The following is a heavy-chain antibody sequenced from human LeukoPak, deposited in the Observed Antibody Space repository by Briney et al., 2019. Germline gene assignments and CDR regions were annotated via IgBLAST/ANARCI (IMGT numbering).Heavy chain of an antibody. V-gene: IGHV1-8*01. CDR1: GYTFTSYD. Sequence: ASVKVSCKASGYTFTSYDINWVRQATGQGLEWMGWMNPNSGNTGYAQKFQGRVTMTRNTFISTAYMELGSLRSEDTAVYYCASGPNYGSGSYYDYWGQGTLVTVSS. D-gene: IGHD3-10*01. CDR3: ASGPNYGSGSYYDY. CDR2: MNPNSGNT. J-gene: IGHJ4*02.